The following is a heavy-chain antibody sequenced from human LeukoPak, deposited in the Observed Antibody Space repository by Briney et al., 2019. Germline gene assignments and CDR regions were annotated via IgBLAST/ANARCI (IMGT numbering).Heavy chain of an antibody. CDR2: INHSGST. CDR1: GGSFSGYY. V-gene: IGHV4-34*01. Sequence: PSETLSLTCAVYGGSFSGYYWSWIRQPPGKGLEWIGEINHSGSTNYNPSLKSRVTISVDTSKNQCSLKLSSVTAADTAVYYCARSSFLTMIHKRPFDYWGQGTLVTVSS. CDR3: ARSSFLTMIHKRPFDY. D-gene: IGHD3-22*01. J-gene: IGHJ4*02.